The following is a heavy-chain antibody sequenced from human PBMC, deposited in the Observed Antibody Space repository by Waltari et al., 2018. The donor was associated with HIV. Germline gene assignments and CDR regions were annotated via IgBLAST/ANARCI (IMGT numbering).Heavy chain of an antibody. CDR2: ISWDGGST. V-gene: IGHV3-43D*03. CDR1: GFTFADYA. CDR3: STYGDSEAFDI. Sequence: EVQLVESGGVVVQPGGSLRLSCAASGFTFADYAMHWVRQAPGKGLECVSLISWDGGSTYYADSVKGRFTISRDNSKNSLYLQMNSLRAEDTALYYCSTYGDSEAFDIWGQGTMVTVSS. D-gene: IGHD4-17*01. J-gene: IGHJ3*02.